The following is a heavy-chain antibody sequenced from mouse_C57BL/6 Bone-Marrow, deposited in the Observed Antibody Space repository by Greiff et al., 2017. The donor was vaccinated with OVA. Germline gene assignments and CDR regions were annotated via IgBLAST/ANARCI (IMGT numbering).Heavy chain of an antibody. Sequence: DVKLVESGEGLVKPGGSLKLSCAASGFTFSSYAMSWVRQTPEKRLEWVAYISSGGDYIYYADTVKGRFTISRDNARNPLYMQRSSLKSEDTAMYYCTRAVSITTVVARSPYYFDYWGQGTTLTVSS. D-gene: IGHD1-1*01. CDR1: GFTFSSYA. CDR2: ISSGGDYI. J-gene: IGHJ2*01. V-gene: IGHV5-9-1*02. CDR3: TRAVSITTVVARSPYYFDY.